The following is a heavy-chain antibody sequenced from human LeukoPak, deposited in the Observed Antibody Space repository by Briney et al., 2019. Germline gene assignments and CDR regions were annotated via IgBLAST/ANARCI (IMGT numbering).Heavy chain of an antibody. J-gene: IGHJ6*02. CDR2: ISAYNGNT. V-gene: IGHV1-18*01. D-gene: IGHD6-19*01. Sequence: ASVKVSCEASGYTFTSYGISWVRQAPGQGLEWMGWISAYNGNTNYAQKLQGSVTVTTDTSTSTAYMELRSLRSDDTAVYYCASGDRGWFLGYYGMDVWGQGTTVTVSS. CDR1: GYTFTSYG. CDR3: ASGDRGWFLGYYGMDV.